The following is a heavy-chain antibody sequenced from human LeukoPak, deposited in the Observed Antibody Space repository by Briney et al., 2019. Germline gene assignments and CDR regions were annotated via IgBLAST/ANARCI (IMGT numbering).Heavy chain of an antibody. CDR1: GFTFSSYS. CDR3: ARGSYYHPVDY. Sequence: QPGGSLRLSCAASGFTFSSYSMNWVRQAPGKGLEWVSYISSSSSTIYYADSVKGRFTISRDNAKNSLYLQMNSLRAEDTAVYYCARGSYYHPVDYWGQGTLVTVSS. CDR2: ISSSSSTI. J-gene: IGHJ4*02. D-gene: IGHD1-26*01. V-gene: IGHV3-48*01.